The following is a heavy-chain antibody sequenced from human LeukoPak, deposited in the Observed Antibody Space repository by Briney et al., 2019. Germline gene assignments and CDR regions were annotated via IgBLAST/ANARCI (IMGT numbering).Heavy chain of an antibody. Sequence: GGSLRLSCAASEFTFSSYWMSWVRQAPGKGLEWVAYIQYDGSNEQYAHSVKGRFPISRDSSKKLLYLKMNSRRAEATAVYYCAKVRCSNGIGCYYYYMDVWGKGTTVTISS. V-gene: IGHV3-30*02. CDR2: IQYDGSNE. D-gene: IGHD2-8*01. CDR1: EFTFSSYW. CDR3: AKVRCSNGIGCYYYYMDV. J-gene: IGHJ6*03.